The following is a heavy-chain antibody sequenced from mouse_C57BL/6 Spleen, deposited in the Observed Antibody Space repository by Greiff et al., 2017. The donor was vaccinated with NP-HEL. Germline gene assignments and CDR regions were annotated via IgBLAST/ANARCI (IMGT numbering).Heavy chain of an antibody. Sequence: VQGVESGAELVRPGASVTLSCKASGYTFTDYEMHWVKQTPVHGLEWIGAIDPETGGTAYNQKFKGKAILTADKSSSTAYMELRSLTSEDSAVYYCTREDYGSSYGYWGQGTTLTVSS. CDR2: IDPETGGT. J-gene: IGHJ2*01. D-gene: IGHD1-1*01. CDR1: GYTFTDYE. CDR3: TREDYGSSYGY. V-gene: IGHV1-15*01.